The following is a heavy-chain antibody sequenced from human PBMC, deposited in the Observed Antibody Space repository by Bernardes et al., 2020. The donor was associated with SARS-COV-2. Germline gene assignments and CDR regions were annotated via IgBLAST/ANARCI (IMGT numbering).Heavy chain of an antibody. CDR3: ARSMAPKASIGDY. V-gene: IGHV3-74*01. J-gene: IGHJ4*02. D-gene: IGHD2-15*01. CDR2: INHDGSST. Sequence: GETLFLSCAGSGFTFSSYWLHWVRQAPGKGLEWVSRINHDGSSTTYADSVKGRFTISRDDAKNTLYLQMNRLRAEDTAVYYCARSMAPKASIGDYWGQGTLVTVSS. CDR1: GFTFSSYW.